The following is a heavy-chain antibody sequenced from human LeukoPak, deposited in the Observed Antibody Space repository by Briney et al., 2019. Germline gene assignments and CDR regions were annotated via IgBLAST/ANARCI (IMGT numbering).Heavy chain of an antibody. CDR1: GFTFSSYG. CDR3: ARSSSRYCSGGSCYSGVLGYFDY. Sequence: QAGGSLRLSCAASGFTFSSYGMHWVRQAPGKGLEWVAFIRYDGSNKYYADSVKGRFTISRDNSKNTLYLQMNSLRAEDTAVYYCARSSSRYCSGGSCYSGVLGYFDYWGQGTLVTVSS. CDR2: IRYDGSNK. V-gene: IGHV3-30*02. D-gene: IGHD2-15*01. J-gene: IGHJ4*02.